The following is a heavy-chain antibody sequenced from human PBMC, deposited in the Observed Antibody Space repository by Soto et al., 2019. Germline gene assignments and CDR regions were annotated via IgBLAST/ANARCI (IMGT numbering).Heavy chain of an antibody. CDR3: ARGGTGTLLNWFDP. D-gene: IGHD1-7*01. J-gene: IGHJ5*02. CDR1: GYTFNAYA. Sequence: VASVKVSCKASGYTFNAYAISWMRQAPGQGLEWMGWINTNNGNTNNAQRLQGRVTMTTDTSTSTAYMELRSLRLDDTAVYYCARGGTGTLLNWFDPWG. V-gene: IGHV1-18*01. CDR2: INTNNGNT.